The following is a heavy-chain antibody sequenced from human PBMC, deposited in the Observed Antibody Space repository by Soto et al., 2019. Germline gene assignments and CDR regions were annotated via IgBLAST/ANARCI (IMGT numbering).Heavy chain of an antibody. V-gene: IGHV4-61*01. CDR1: GGSVISDSNW. D-gene: IGHD1-26*01. CDR3: AAIPRGGRYWGWLDP. J-gene: IGHJ5*02. Sequence: QVQLQESGPGVMKPSETLSLTCTVSGGSVISDSNWWTWIRQPPGKGVEWVGYINYSGFTKYNPSLKRRVTISVDTAKMRFSLNLNSVTAAETAMYAGAAIPRGGRYWGWLDPWGQGTVVTVSS. CDR2: INYSGFT.